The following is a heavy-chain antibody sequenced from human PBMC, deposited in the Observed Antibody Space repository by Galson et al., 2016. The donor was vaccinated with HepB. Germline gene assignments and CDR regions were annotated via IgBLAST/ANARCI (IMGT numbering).Heavy chain of an antibody. J-gene: IGHJ4*02. V-gene: IGHV3-21*01. D-gene: IGHD6-19*01. CDR2: ISSYSSYI. CDR3: ARWALGVVAGNADF. Sequence: SLRLSCAASGFSLSAYSMKWVRQAPGKGLEWVSSISSYSSYIYYADSVKGRFTISRDNAKNSLYLQMDSLRAEDTAVYYCARWALGVVAGNADFWGQGTLVTVSS. CDR1: GFSLSAYS.